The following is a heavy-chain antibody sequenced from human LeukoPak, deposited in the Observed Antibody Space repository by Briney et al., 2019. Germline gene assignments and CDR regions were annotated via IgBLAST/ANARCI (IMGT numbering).Heavy chain of an antibody. CDR3: ARDYYDFWSGYNPPYYYYYGIDV. CDR2: ISSSGSTI. V-gene: IGHV3-11*01. Sequence: SGGSLRLSCAASGFTFSDYYMSWIRQAPGKGLEWVSYISSSGSTIYYADSVKGRFTISRDNAKNSLYLQMNSLRAEDTAVYYCARDYYDFWSGYNPPYYYYYGIDVWGQGTTVTVSS. D-gene: IGHD3-3*01. CDR1: GFTFSDYY. J-gene: IGHJ6*02.